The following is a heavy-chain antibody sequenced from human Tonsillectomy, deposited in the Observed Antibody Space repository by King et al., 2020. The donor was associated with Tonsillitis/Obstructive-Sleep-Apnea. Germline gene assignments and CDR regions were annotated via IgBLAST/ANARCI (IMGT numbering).Heavy chain of an antibody. D-gene: IGHD7-27*01. Sequence: VQLQESGPGLVKPSETLSLTCTVSGGSVSSNSYYWSWIRQPPGKGLEWIAYIYYSGSANYNPSLKSRVTISVDTSNNQFSLKLNSVTAADTAVYYCAGAPTNWDNYYYYMDVWGKGTTVTVSS. V-gene: IGHV4-61*01. CDR2: IYYSGSA. CDR3: AGAPTNWDNYYYYMDV. CDR1: GGSVSSNSYY. J-gene: IGHJ6*03.